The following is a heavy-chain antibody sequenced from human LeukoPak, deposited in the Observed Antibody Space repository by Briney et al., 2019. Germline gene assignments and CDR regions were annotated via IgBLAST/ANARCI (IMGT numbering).Heavy chain of an antibody. CDR2: ISSGSSTI. J-gene: IGHJ4*02. CDR1: GFTFSNAW. V-gene: IGHV3-48*02. CDR3: ARGSGNYHY. Sequence: PGGSLRLSCAASGFTFSNAWMSWVRQAPGRGLEWVSYISSGSSTIYYADSVKGRFAISRDNAKNSLYLQMNSLRDEDTAVYYCARGSGNYHYWGQGTLVTVSS. D-gene: IGHD1-26*01.